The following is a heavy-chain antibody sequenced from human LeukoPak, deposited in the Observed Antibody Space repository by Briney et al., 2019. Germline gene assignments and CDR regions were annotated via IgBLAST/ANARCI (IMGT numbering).Heavy chain of an antibody. CDR2: INHSGST. Sequence: SETLSLTCAVYGGSFSGYYWSWIRQPPGKGLEWIGEINHSGSTNYNPSLKSRVTISVDTSKNQFSLKLSSVTAVDTAVYYCARVHIVVVPAALAYFDYWGQGTLVTVSS. D-gene: IGHD2-2*01. V-gene: IGHV4-34*01. CDR1: GGSFSGYY. CDR3: ARVHIVVVPAALAYFDY. J-gene: IGHJ4*02.